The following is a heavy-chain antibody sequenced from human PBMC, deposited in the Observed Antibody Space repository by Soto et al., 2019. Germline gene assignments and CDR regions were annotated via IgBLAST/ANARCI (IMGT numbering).Heavy chain of an antibody. V-gene: IGHV5-51*01. J-gene: IGHJ6*03. CDR3: ARRARFGYYYMDV. D-gene: IGHD3-3*01. CDR2: IYPGDSDT. CDR1: GYSFTSYW. Sequence: GESLKISCKGSGYSFTSYWIGWVRQMPGKGLEWMGIIYPGDSDTRYSPYFQGQVTISADKSISTAYLQWSSLKASDTAMYYCARRARFGYYYMDVWGKGTTVTVSS.